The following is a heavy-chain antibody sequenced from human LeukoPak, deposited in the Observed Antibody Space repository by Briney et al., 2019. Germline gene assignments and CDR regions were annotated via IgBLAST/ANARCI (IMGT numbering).Heavy chain of an antibody. Sequence: ASVKVSCKASRYTFTDYYMHWVRQAPGQGLEWMGWISSYNGGADYAQKLQGRVTMTTDTSTSTTYMELRSLRSDDTAVYYCARQKKQTTAIDYWGQGTLVTVSS. V-gene: IGHV1-18*04. CDR1: RYTFTDYY. D-gene: IGHD4-17*01. J-gene: IGHJ4*02. CDR2: ISSYNGGA. CDR3: ARQKKQTTAIDY.